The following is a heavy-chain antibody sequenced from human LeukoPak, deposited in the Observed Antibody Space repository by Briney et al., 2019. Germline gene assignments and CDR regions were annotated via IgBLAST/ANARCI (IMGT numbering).Heavy chain of an antibody. Sequence: NTSETLSLTCTVSGGSISSYYWSWIRQSPGKGLECIGYIHYTGSTNYNPSLKSRVTISVDTSKNQFSLKLTSVTAADTAVYYCARGPYKYDSSAAFDIWGQGTVVTVSS. J-gene: IGHJ3*02. CDR3: ARGPYKYDSSAAFDI. CDR2: IHYTGST. CDR1: GGSISSYY. V-gene: IGHV4-59*08. D-gene: IGHD3-22*01.